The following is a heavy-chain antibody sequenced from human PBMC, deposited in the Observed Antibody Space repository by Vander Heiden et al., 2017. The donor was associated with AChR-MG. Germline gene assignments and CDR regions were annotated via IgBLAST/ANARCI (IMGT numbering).Heavy chain of an antibody. CDR3: ARAGVQPHYTYTD. J-gene: IGHJ4*02. CDR1: GFIFSSYG. CDR2: ISTGSNYI. V-gene: IGHV3-21*04. Sequence: EVHLVESGGGLVKPGGSLRLPCAASGFIFSSYGRNWVRQAPGKGLEWVSFISTGSNYIYYAESVKGRFTISRDNAKNSLYLQMNSLRAEDTALYYCARAGVQPHYTYTDWGQGTQVTVSS. D-gene: IGHD6-13*01.